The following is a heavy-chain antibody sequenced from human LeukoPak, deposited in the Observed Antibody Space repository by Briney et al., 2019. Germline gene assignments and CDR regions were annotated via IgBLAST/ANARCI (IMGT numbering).Heavy chain of an antibody. CDR2: IKSKTDGGTT. Sequence: GGSLRLSCAASGFTFSNAWMSWVRQAPGKGLEWVGRIKSKTDGGTTDYAAPVKGRFTISRDDSKNTLYLQMNSLKTEDTAVYYCTTDPRYCSSTSCYKDYWGQGTLVTVSS. J-gene: IGHJ4*02. V-gene: IGHV3-15*01. CDR3: TTDPRYCSSTSCYKDY. D-gene: IGHD2-2*01. CDR1: GFTFSNAW.